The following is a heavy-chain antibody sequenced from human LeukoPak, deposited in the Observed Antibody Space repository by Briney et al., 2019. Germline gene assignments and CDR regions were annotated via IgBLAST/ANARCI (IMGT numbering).Heavy chain of an antibody. J-gene: IGHJ4*02. Sequence: GASVKVSCKASGYTFTSYYMHWVRQAPGQGLEWMGIINPSGGSTSYAQKFQGRVTITADESTSTAYMELSSLRSEDTAVYYCAREGATPDMAFDYWGQGTLVTVSS. CDR2: INPSGGST. V-gene: IGHV1-46*01. CDR3: AREGATPDMAFDY. CDR1: GYTFTSYY. D-gene: IGHD1-26*01.